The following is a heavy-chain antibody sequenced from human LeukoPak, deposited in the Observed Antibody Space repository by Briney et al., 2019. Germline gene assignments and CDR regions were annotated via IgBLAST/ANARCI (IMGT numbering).Heavy chain of an antibody. CDR1: GGSISSSSYY. J-gene: IGHJ4*02. V-gene: IGHV4-39*01. CDR3: ARRYYGSGSYPTDY. D-gene: IGHD3-10*01. CDR2: IYYSGST. Sequence: PSETLSLTCTVSGGSISSSSYYWGWIRQPPGKGLEWIGSIYYSGSTYYNPSLKSRVTISVDTSKNQFSLKLSSVTAADTAVYYCARRYYGSGSYPTDYWGQGTLVTVSS.